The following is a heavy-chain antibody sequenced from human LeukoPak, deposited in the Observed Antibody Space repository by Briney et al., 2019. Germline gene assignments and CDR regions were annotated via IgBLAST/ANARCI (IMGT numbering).Heavy chain of an antibody. CDR1: GGSISSSSYY. CDR3: ARQDFWTFDY. J-gene: IGHJ4*02. CDR2: IYYSGST. Sequence: SETLSLTCTVSGGSISSSSYYWGWVRQPPGTGLEWIGSIYYSGSTYYNPSLKSRVTISVDTSRNQFSLKRSSVTAAATAVYYCARQDFWTFDYWGQGTLVTVSS. V-gene: IGHV4-39*01. D-gene: IGHD1-1*01.